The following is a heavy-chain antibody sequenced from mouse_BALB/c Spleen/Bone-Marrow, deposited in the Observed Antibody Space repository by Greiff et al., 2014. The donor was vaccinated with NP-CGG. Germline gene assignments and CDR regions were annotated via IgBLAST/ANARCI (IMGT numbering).Heavy chain of an antibody. CDR2: INPNTDYT. J-gene: IGHJ1*01. V-gene: IGHV1-4*01. D-gene: IGHD2-4*01. CDR1: GYTFTTYW. CDR3: ARGLRDWYFDV. Sequence: VQLQQSGPELATPGASVKMSCKASGYTFTTYWMHWIKQRPGQGLEWIGSINPNTDYTDYNQKFKDKATLTADKSSITAYMQLSSLTSEDSAVYYCARGLRDWYFDVWGAGTTVTVSS.